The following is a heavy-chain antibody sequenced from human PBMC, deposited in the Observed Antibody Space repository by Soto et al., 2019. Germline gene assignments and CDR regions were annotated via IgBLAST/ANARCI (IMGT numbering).Heavy chain of an antibody. CDR2: INPNDGGT. D-gene: IGHD3-16*01. Sequence: ASVKVSCKASGYTVTTHHMHWVRQAPGQGLEWMGIINPNDGGTLYAQKFQGRVTMTRDTSTSTVYVELSSLTSEDMAVYYCARVAYQSLDNWGQGTLVTVSS. J-gene: IGHJ4*02. CDR3: ARVAYQSLDN. V-gene: IGHV1-46*01. CDR1: GYTVTTHH.